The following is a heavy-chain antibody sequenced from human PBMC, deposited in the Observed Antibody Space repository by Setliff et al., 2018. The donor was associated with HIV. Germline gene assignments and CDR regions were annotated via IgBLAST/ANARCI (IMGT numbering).Heavy chain of an antibody. J-gene: IGHJ5*02. D-gene: IGHD3-10*01. V-gene: IGHV4-4*09. Sequence: SETLSLTCTVSGGSISSYYWSWIRQPPGKGLEWIGYIYTSGSTNYNPSLKSRVTMSIDTSKNQFSLKLTSVTAADTAVYFCARDRHSSGLGSYGPWGPGILVTVSS. CDR2: IYTSGST. CDR1: GGSISSYY. CDR3: ARDRHSSGLGSYGP.